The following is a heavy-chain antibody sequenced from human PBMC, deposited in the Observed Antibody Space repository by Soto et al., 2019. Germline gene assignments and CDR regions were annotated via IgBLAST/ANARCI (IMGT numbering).Heavy chain of an antibody. CDR1: GFTFSDHY. CDR2: TASKEDSYTT. V-gene: IGHV3-72*01. Sequence: PWGSLRLSCAASGFTFSDHYIDWCRHSAFKGLEWVGRTASKEDSYTTGYAASVRGRFTASRDDSKSSLFLQMNSLRTEDTAVYYCARGYCTSTSCPRAHYGLDVWGQGTTVTVSS. CDR3: ARGYCTSTSCPRAHYGLDV. J-gene: IGHJ6*02. D-gene: IGHD2-2*01.